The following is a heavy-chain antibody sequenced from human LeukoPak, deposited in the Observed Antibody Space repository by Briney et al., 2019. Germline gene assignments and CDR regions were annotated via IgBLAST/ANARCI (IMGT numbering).Heavy chain of an antibody. J-gene: IGHJ4*02. CDR1: GFTFSSYS. CDR3: AKDNPTWEPLLVY. Sequence: GGSLRLSCAASGFTFSSYSMNWVRQAPGKGLEWVSSISSSSSYIYYADSVKGRFTISRDNAKNSLYLQMNSLRAEDTAVYYCAKDNPTWEPLLVYWGQGILVTVSS. CDR2: ISSSSSYI. V-gene: IGHV3-21*04. D-gene: IGHD1-26*01.